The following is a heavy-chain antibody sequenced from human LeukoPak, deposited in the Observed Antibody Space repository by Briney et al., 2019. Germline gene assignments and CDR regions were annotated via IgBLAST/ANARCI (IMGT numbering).Heavy chain of an antibody. Sequence: GGTLRLSCAASGFTFSSYGMSWVRQAPGKGLEWVSAISGSGGSTYYADSVKGRFTISRDNSKNTLYLQMNSLRAEDTAVYYCARIAGYYYDSSSPHPWGQGTLVTVSS. CDR3: ARIAGYYYDSSSPHP. D-gene: IGHD3-22*01. CDR2: ISGSGGST. V-gene: IGHV3-23*01. J-gene: IGHJ5*02. CDR1: GFTFSSYG.